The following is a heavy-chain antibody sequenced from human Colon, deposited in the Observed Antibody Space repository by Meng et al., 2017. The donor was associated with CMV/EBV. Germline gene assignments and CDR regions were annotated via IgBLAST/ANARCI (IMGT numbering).Heavy chain of an antibody. CDR1: DDSIKTYY. CDR3: ARVQVYGDDRRVYYYGMDV. V-gene: IGHV4-59*01. D-gene: IGHD4-17*01. Sequence: SETLSLTCSVSDDSIKTYYWSWIRQPPGKGLEWIGYTHYSGRTTYNPSLKSRLSTSLDTSKNQVSLQLSSVTAADTAVYYCARVQVYGDDRRVYYYGMDVWGQGTTVTVSS. J-gene: IGHJ6*02. CDR2: THYSGRT.